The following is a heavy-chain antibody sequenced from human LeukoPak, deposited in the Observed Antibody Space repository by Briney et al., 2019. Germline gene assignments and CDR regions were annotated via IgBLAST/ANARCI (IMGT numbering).Heavy chain of an antibody. CDR1: GFTFSNYW. Sequence: GGSLRLSCAASGFTFSNYWMSWVRQAPGKGLEWVANIKIDGSEKYYEDSVEGRFTISRDNAKNSLYLQMNSLRAEDTAVYYCARGTVTTLPDYWGQGTLVTVSS. J-gene: IGHJ4*02. CDR2: IKIDGSEK. V-gene: IGHV3-7*01. CDR3: ARGTVTTLPDY. D-gene: IGHD4-17*01.